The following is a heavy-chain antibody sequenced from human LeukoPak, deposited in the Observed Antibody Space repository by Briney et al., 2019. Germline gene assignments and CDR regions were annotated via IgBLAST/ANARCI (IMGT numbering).Heavy chain of an antibody. CDR2: IHTSGST. J-gene: IGHJ4*02. CDR3: AREFSLTSIAARVFDS. CDR1: GGSITSYY. V-gene: IGHV4-4*07. D-gene: IGHD6-6*01. Sequence: SETLSLTCTVSGGSITSYYWTYIRQPAGKGLEWIGRIHTSGSTNYNPSLKSRVTMSVDTSKNQFSLNLSSATAADTAMYYCAREFSLTSIAARVFDSWGQGTLVTVSS.